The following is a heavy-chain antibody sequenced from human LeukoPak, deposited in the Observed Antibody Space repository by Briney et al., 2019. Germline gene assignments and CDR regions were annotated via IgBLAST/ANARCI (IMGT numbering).Heavy chain of an antibody. D-gene: IGHD3-22*01. CDR2: INWNGGST. V-gene: IGHV3-20*04. CDR3: ARGSGIYYDSSLGY. Sequence: GGSLRLSCAASGFTFDDYGMSWVRQAPGKGLEWVSAINWNGGSTGYADSVKGRFTISRDNAKNSLYLPMNSLRAEDTALFYCARGSGIYYDSSLGYWGQGTLVTVSS. J-gene: IGHJ4*02. CDR1: GFTFDDYG.